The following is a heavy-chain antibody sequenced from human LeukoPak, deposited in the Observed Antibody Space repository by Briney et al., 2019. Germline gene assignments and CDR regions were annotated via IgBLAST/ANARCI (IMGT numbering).Heavy chain of an antibody. D-gene: IGHD3-3*01. CDR3: AKDRSEFWSGYYDAFDM. CDR1: GFSFSLFG. V-gene: IGHV3-30*02. Sequence: GGSLRLSCAASGFSFSLFGMDWVRQAPGKGLEWVAFIRYDGSSKHYADSVKGRFTISRDNSKNTLYLQMNSLRPEDTALYYCAKDRSEFWSGYYDAFDMWGQGTMVTVSS. CDR2: IRYDGSSK. J-gene: IGHJ3*02.